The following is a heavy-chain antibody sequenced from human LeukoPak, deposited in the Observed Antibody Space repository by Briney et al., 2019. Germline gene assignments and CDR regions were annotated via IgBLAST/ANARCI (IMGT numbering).Heavy chain of an antibody. CDR3: ARMRDYVWGSYRDY. CDR2: MNPNSGNT. CDR1: GYTFTSYD. V-gene: IGHV1-8*01. D-gene: IGHD3-16*02. J-gene: IGHJ4*02. Sequence: ASVKVSCKASGYTFTSYDINWVRQATGQGLEWMGWMNPNSGNTGYAQKFQGRVTMTRNTSISTAYMELSSLRSEDTAVYYCARMRDYVWGSYRDYWGQGTLVTVSS.